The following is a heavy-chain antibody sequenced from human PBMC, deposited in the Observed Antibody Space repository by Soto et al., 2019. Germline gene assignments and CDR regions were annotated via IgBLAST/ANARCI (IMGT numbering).Heavy chain of an antibody. D-gene: IGHD7-27*01. CDR1: GFTFSSYS. J-gene: IGHJ3*02. Sequence: GGSLRLSCAASGFTFSSYSMNWVRQAPGKGLEWVSSISSSSSYIYYADSVKGRFTISRDNAKNSLYLQMNSLRAEDTAVYYCAREGSTGDRGAFDIWGQVTMVTVSS. CDR3: AREGSTGDRGAFDI. CDR2: ISSSSSYI. V-gene: IGHV3-21*01.